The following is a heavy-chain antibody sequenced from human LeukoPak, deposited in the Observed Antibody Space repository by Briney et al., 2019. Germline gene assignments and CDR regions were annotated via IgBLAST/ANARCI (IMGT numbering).Heavy chain of an antibody. CDR3: ARVSDSSGYYWGQVVVAFDI. J-gene: IGHJ3*02. CDR2: IYYSGST. Sequence: SETLSLTCTVSGGSIGRSSYYWGWIRQPPGKGLEWIGSIYYSGSTDYNPPLKSRVTISVDTSKNQFSLKLSSVTAADTAVYYCARVSDSSGYYWGQVVVAFDIWGQGTMVTVSS. V-gene: IGHV4-39*07. D-gene: IGHD3-22*01. CDR1: GGSIGRSSYY.